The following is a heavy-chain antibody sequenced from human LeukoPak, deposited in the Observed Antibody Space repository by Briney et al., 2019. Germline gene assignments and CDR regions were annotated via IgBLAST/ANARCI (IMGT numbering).Heavy chain of an antibody. CDR1: GGSFSGYY. J-gene: IGHJ3*02. V-gene: IGHV4-34*01. CDR3: ARRANSGFDAFDI. Sequence: SETLSLTCAVYGGSFSGYYWSWIRQPPGKGLEWIGEINHSGSTNYNPSLKSRVTMSVDTSKNQFSLKLSAVTAADTAVYYCARRANSGFDAFDIWGQGTMVTVSS. CDR2: INHSGST. D-gene: IGHD3-22*01.